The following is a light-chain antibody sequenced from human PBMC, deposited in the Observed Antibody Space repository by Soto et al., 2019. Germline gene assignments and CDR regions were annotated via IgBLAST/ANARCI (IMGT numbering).Light chain of an antibody. J-gene: IGLJ3*02. Sequence: QSVLTQPPSVSGAPGQRVTISCTWSSSSIGAGYDVHWYQQLPGTAPKLLIYGNSNRPSGVPDRLSGSKSGTSASLAITGLQAEDEADYYCQSYDSSLSNWVFGGGTKRTVL. CDR3: QSYDSSLSNWV. CDR2: GNS. V-gene: IGLV1-40*01. CDR1: SSSIGAGYD.